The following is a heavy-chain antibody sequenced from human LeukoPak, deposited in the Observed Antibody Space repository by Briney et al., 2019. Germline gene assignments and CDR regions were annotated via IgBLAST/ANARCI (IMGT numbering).Heavy chain of an antibody. D-gene: IGHD6-19*01. J-gene: IGHJ5*02. CDR3: ARAHSSGWPHMFDP. CDR2: IYYSGST. Sequence: SETLSLTCAVSGGSISSGGYSWSWIRQPPGKGLEWIGNIYYSGSTNYNPSLKSRVTISIDTSKNQFSLKVSSVTAADTAVYYCARAHSSGWPHMFDPWGQGTLVTVPS. V-gene: IGHV4-61*08. CDR1: GGSISSGGYS.